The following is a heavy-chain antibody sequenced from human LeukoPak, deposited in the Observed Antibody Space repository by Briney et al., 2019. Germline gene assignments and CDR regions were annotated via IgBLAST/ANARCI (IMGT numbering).Heavy chain of an antibody. CDR3: ARGPPPDFDY. CDR1: GGSIRSYY. J-gene: IGHJ4*02. CDR2: IYHNGGT. Sequence: PSETLSLTCTVSGGSIRSYYWSWIRQPAGKGLEWIGRIYHNGGTNDNPSLKSRVTMSVDTSKNQFSLKLSSVTAADTAVYYCARGPPPDFDYWGRGTLVTVSS. V-gene: IGHV4-4*07.